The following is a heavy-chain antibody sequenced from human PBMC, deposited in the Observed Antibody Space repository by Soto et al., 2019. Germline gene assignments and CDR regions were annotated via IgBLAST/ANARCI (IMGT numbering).Heavy chain of an antibody. J-gene: IGHJ6*03. D-gene: IGHD2-21*01. Sequence: QVQLVQSGAEVRKPGSSVKVSCEASGGSFISYIFTWVRQAPGQGLEWMGRSIPIQGRADYALKFQDRVTITADRSTQTVFMELRSLRPEDRALYYCAKSLVFVDHANMDVWGKGTTVTVSS. V-gene: IGHV1-69*02. CDR2: SIPIQGRA. CDR3: AKSLVFVDHANMDV. CDR1: GGSFISYI.